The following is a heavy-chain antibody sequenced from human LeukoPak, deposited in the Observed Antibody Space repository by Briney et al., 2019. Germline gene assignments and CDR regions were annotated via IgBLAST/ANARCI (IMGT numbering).Heavy chain of an antibody. CDR1: GGSISSYY. D-gene: IGHD6-13*01. CDR2: IYYSGST. Sequence: SETLSLTRTVSGGSISSYYWSWIRQPPGKGLEWIGYIYYSGSTNYNPSLKSRVTISVDTSKNQFSLKLSSVTAADTAVYYCARPRGRIAAAFYWYFDLWGRGTLVTVSS. V-gene: IGHV4-59*08. CDR3: ARPRGRIAAAFYWYFDL. J-gene: IGHJ2*01.